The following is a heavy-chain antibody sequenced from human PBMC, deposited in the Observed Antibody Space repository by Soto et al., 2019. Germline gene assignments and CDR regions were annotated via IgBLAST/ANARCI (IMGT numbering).Heavy chain of an antibody. CDR3: ARDQGEYDIMTERYFYYMDV. CDR1: GFTLSIYR. V-gene: IGHV3-21*04. Sequence: EVQLVESGGGLVKPGGSLRLSCAASGFTLSIYRMSWVRQAPGKALEWVSSISSSSGYIYYADSVKGRFTISRDNAKNSLDLQMNSLRAEDTAVYYCARDQGEYDIMTERYFYYMDVWGKGTTVTISS. CDR2: ISSSSGYI. J-gene: IGHJ6*03. D-gene: IGHD3-9*01.